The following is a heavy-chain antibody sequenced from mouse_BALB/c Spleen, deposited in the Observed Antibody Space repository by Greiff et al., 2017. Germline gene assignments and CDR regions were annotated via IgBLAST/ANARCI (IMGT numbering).Heavy chain of an antibody. CDR3: TRRSYRYDWYFDV. CDR1: GYSFTSYW. CDR2: IYPGNSDT. V-gene: IGHV1-5*01. D-gene: IGHD2-14*01. Sequence: EVQRVESGTVLARPGASVKMSCKASGYSFTSYWMHWVKQRPGQGLEWIGAIYPGNSDTSYNQKFKGKAKLTAVTSASTAYMELSSLTNEDSAVYYCTRRSYRYDWYFDVWGAGTTVTVSS. J-gene: IGHJ1*01.